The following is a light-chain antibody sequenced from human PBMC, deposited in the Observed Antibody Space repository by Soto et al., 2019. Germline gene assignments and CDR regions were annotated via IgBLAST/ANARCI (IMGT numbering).Light chain of an antibody. CDR2: WAS. V-gene: IGKV4-1*01. CDR3: QQYDSSPFS. Sequence: DIVMTQSPDSLALSLGERATINCKSSRSLLSSSNNKNFLAWYQQKPGLPPRLLIYWASTRESGVPDRFSGSGAGTSFTLSISSLQAEDVAVYYCQQYDSSPFSFGPGTKVNI. J-gene: IGKJ3*01. CDR1: RSLLSSSNNKNF.